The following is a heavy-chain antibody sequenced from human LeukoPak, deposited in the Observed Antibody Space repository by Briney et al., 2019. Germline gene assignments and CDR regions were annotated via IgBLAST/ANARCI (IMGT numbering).Heavy chain of an antibody. CDR2: INPNSGGT. CDR3: AARSIAAAGYDY. V-gene: IGHV1-2*02. D-gene: IGHD6-13*01. J-gene: IGHJ4*02. Sequence: ASVRVSCKASGYTFTDYYLHWVRQAPGHGLEWMGWINPNSGGTNYAQKFQGRVTMTRDTSITTAYMELNRLRSDDTAVYYCAARSIAAAGYDYWGQGTLVTVSS. CDR1: GYTFTDYY.